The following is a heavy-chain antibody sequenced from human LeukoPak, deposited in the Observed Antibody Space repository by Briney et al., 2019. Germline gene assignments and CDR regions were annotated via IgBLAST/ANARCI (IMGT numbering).Heavy chain of an antibody. CDR1: GYSFTSYW. Sequence: GESLKISCKCSGYSFTSYWIGWVRQMPGKGLEWMGIIYPGDSHTRYSPSFQCQVTISADKSISTAYLQWSRLKASDTAMYYCARRSSIAAAGAYYFDYWGQGTLVTVSS. V-gene: IGHV5-51*01. J-gene: IGHJ4*02. CDR2: IYPGDSHT. CDR3: ARRSSIAAAGAYYFDY. D-gene: IGHD6-13*01.